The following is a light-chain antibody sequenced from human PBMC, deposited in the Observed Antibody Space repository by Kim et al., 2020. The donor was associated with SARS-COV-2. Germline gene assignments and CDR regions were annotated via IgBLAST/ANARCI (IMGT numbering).Light chain of an antibody. J-gene: IGKJ2*01. Sequence: SPGERATPSCRASQSVTSNYLAWYQQKPGQAPRLLIYGASSRATGIPDRFSGSGSGTDFTLTISRLEPEDFVVYYCQQYGISSQYTFGQGTKLEI. CDR1: QSVTSNY. V-gene: IGKV3-20*01. CDR3: QQYGISSQYT. CDR2: GAS.